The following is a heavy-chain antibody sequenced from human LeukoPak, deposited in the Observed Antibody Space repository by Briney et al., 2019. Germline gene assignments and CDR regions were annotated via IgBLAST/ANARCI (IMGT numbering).Heavy chain of an antibody. V-gene: IGHV3-9*03. CDR2: ISWNSGSI. D-gene: IGHD3-9*01. J-gene: IGHJ3*02. CDR1: GSTFDDYA. Sequence: PGGSLRLSCAASGSTFDDYAMHWVRQAPGKGLEWVSGISWNSGSIGYADSVKGRFTISRDNAKNSLYLQMNSLRAEDMALYYCAKDIDATLTYAFDIWGQGTMVTVSS. CDR3: AKDIDATLTYAFDI.